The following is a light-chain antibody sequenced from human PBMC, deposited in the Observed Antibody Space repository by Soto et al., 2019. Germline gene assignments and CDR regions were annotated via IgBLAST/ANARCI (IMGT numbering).Light chain of an antibody. V-gene: IGLV2-23*01. CDR3: CSFAGSSTWV. Sequence: QSALTQPASVSGSPGQSITISCTGTSSDVGGYKLVSWYQQHPGKAPKLIIYEGSYRPSGISNRFSASKSGNTASLTVSGLQAEDEADYYCCSFAGSSTWVFGGGTKLTVL. J-gene: IGLJ3*02. CDR1: SSDVGGYKL. CDR2: EGS.